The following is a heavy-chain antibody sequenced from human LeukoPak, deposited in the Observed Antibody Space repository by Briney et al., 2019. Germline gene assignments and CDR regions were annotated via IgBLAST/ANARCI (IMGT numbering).Heavy chain of an antibody. CDR3: ARLGLPGPTGDWFDP. V-gene: IGHV4-38-2*01. Sequence: SETLSLTCAVSGYSISSGYYWGWIRQPPGKGLEWIGSIYPSARSYYNPSLRSRVTISVDTSKNQFSLKLSSVNAADTAVFYCARLGLPGPTGDWFDPWGQGTLVTVSS. CDR1: GYSISSGYY. J-gene: IGHJ5*02. D-gene: IGHD1-14*01. CDR2: IYPSARS.